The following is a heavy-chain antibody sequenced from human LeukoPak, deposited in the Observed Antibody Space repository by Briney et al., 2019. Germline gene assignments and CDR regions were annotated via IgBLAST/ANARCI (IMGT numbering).Heavy chain of an antibody. V-gene: IGHV4-34*01. Sequence: SETLSLTCAVYGGSFSGYYWSWIRQPPGKGLEWIGEINHSGSTNYNPSLKSRVTISVDTSKNQSSLKLSSVTAADTAVYYCARGRELLVDYWGQGTLVTVSS. D-gene: IGHD1-26*01. J-gene: IGHJ4*02. CDR3: ARGRELLVDY. CDR2: INHSGST. CDR1: GGSFSGYY.